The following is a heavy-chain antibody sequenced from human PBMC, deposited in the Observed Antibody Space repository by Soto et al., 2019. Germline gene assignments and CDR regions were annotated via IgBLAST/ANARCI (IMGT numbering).Heavy chain of an antibody. Sequence: LRLSCAASGLTLSDHYMTWVRQVPGKGLEWVSYISASSTTIYYADSVKGRFTISRDNAKNSLFLQMNSLRAEDTAVYYCARDNRGAIWGQGTRVSVSS. D-gene: IGHD2-2*01. CDR3: ARDNRGAI. CDR2: ISASSTTI. V-gene: IGHV3-11*01. J-gene: IGHJ4*02. CDR1: GLTLSDHY.